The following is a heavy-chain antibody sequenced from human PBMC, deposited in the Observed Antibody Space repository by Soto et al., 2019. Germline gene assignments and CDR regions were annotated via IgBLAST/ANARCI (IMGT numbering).Heavy chain of an antibody. J-gene: IGHJ4*02. V-gene: IGHV4-4*07. CDR3: AGVGGSYWFGGPFDY. Sequence: TSETLSLTCTVSGGSISSYYWSWIRQPAGKGLEWIGRIYTSGSTNYNPPLKSRVTMSVDTSKNQFSLKLSSVTAADTAVYYCAGVGGSYWFGGPFDYWGQGTLVTVSS. CDR1: GGSISSYY. D-gene: IGHD1-26*01. CDR2: IYTSGST.